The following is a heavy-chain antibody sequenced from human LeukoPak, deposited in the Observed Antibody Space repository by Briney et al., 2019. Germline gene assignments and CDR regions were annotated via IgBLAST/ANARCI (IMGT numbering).Heavy chain of an antibody. Sequence: GGSLRLSCAASGFTFSSYAMSWVRQAPGKGLEWVSAINGSGGSTYYADSVKGRFTISRDNSKNTLYLQMNSLRAEDTAVYYCAKAYYSSNWKDAFDIWGQGTMVTVSS. J-gene: IGHJ3*02. V-gene: IGHV3-23*01. CDR2: INGSGGST. CDR3: AKAYYSSNWKDAFDI. D-gene: IGHD1-1*01. CDR1: GFTFSSYA.